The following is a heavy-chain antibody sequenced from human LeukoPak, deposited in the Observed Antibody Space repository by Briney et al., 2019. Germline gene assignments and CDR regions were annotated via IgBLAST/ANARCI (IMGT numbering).Heavy chain of an antibody. J-gene: IGHJ4*02. Sequence: PGGSLRLSCAASGFSFPGYWMSWVRQAPGKGLEWVANIKQDGSEKYYVDSVKGRFTISRDNAKNSLYLQMNSLRAEDTAVYYCARETYYYGSGSLGGFDYWGQGTLVTVSS. CDR1: GFSFPGYW. CDR3: ARETYYYGSGSLGGFDY. CDR2: IKQDGSEK. D-gene: IGHD3-10*01. V-gene: IGHV3-7*01.